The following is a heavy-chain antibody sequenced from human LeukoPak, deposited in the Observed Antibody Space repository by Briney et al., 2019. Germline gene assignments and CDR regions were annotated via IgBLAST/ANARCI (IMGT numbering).Heavy chain of an antibody. V-gene: IGHV3-21*04. D-gene: IGHD3-10*01. Sequence: GGSLRLSCAASGFTFSSYSMNWVRQAPGKGLEWVSSISSSSYIYYADSVKGRFTISRDNAKNSLYLQMNSLRAEDTAVYYCAKAPGRTYWYFDLWGRGTLVTVSS. CDR1: GFTFSSYS. CDR2: ISSSSYI. J-gene: IGHJ2*01. CDR3: AKAPGRTYWYFDL.